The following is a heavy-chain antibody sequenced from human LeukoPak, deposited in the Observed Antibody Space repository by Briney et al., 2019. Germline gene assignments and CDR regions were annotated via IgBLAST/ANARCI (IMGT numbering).Heavy chain of an antibody. CDR3: ARDEIERGYSYGYRPWFDP. D-gene: IGHD5-18*01. V-gene: IGHV4-4*07. Sequence: SETLSLTCTVSGGSISSYYWSWIRQPAGKGLEWIGRIYTSGSTNYNPSLKSRVTMSVDTSKNQFSLKLSSVTAADTAVYYCARDEIERGYSYGYRPWFDPWGQGTLVTVSS. CDR2: IYTSGST. J-gene: IGHJ5*02. CDR1: GGSISSYY.